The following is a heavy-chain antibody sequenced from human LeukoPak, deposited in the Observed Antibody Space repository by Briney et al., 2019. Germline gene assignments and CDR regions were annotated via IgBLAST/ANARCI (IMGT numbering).Heavy chain of an antibody. D-gene: IGHD2-2*01. Sequence: SETLSLTCTVSGGSISSSSYYWGWIRQPPGKGLEWIGSIYYSGSTYYNPSLKSRDTISVDTSKNQFSLKLSSVTAADTAVYYCARLVVVPAAIIYAFDIWGQGTMVTVSS. J-gene: IGHJ3*02. CDR1: GGSISSSSYY. CDR3: ARLVVVPAAIIYAFDI. V-gene: IGHV4-39*01. CDR2: IYYSGST.